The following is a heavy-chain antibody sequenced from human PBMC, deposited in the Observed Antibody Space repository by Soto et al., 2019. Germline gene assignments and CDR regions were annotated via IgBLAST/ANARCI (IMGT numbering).Heavy chain of an antibody. Sequence: QVQLVESGGGVVQPGRSLRLSCAASGFTFSTYARHWVRQAPVKGLEWVAVISSDGSNNYYADSVKGRFTISRDNSKNTLYLKMNSLRVEDTAVYYCARMGWAVAGSYYFDYWGQGTLVTVSS. CDR1: GFTFSTYA. J-gene: IGHJ4*02. D-gene: IGHD6-19*01. CDR3: ARMGWAVAGSYYFDY. V-gene: IGHV3-30-3*01. CDR2: ISSDGSNN.